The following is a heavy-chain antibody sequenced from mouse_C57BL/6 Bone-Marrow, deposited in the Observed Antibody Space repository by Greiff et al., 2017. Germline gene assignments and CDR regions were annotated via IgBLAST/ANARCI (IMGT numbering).Heavy chain of an antibody. J-gene: IGHJ3*01. D-gene: IGHD2-5*01. CDR2: INPSRGYT. CDR3: ARKEGNSNYEGAWFAY. Sequence: QVQLQQSGAELAKPGASVKLSCKASGYTFTSYWMHWVKQRPGQGLEWIGYINPSRGYTKYNQKFKDKATLAADKSSSTAYMQLSSLTYEDSAVYYCARKEGNSNYEGAWFAYWGQGTLVTVSA. CDR1: GYTFTSYW. V-gene: IGHV1-7*01.